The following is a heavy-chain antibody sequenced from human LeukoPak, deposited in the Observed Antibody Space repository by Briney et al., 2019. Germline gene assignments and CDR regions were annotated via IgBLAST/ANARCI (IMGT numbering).Heavy chain of an antibody. CDR2: INPSGGST. CDR1: GYTFTSYY. Sequence: ASVKVSCKASGYTFTSYYMHWVRQAPGQGLEWMGIINPSGGSTSYAQKFQGRVTITRDTSASTAYMELSSLRSEDTAVYYCARSETIESNYYYYGMDVWGQGTTVTVSS. V-gene: IGHV1-46*01. D-gene: IGHD3-9*01. J-gene: IGHJ6*02. CDR3: ARSETIESNYYYYGMDV.